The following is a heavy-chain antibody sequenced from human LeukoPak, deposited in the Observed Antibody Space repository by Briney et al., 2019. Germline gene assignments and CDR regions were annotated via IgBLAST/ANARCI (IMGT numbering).Heavy chain of an antibody. CDR3: AKSASLGYCSGGSCCFDY. Sequence: GSLRLSCAASGFTFSSYAMSWVRQAPGKGLEWVSAISGSGGSTYYADSVKGRFTISRDNSKNTLYLQMNSLRAEDTAVYYCAKSASLGYCSGGSCCFDYWGQGTLVTVSS. J-gene: IGHJ4*02. CDR2: ISGSGGST. CDR1: GFTFSSYA. V-gene: IGHV3-23*01. D-gene: IGHD2-15*01.